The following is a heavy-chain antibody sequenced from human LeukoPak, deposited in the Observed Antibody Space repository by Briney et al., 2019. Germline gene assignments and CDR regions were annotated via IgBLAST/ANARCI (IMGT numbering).Heavy chain of an antibody. J-gene: IGHJ6*03. CDR3: ARREYYYYYMYV. Sequence: ASVKVSCKASGYTFTSYDINWVRQATGRGLEWMGWMNPNSGNTGYAQKFQGRVTMTRNTSISTAYMELSSLRSEDTAVYYCARREYYYYYMYVWGKGTTVTDSS. V-gene: IGHV1-8*01. CDR2: MNPNSGNT. CDR1: GYTFTSYD. D-gene: IGHD1-26*01.